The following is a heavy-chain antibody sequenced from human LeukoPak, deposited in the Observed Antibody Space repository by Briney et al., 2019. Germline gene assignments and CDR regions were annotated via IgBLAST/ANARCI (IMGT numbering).Heavy chain of an antibody. CDR1: GFPFDTYG. J-gene: IGHJ4*02. D-gene: IGHD5-24*01. CDR3: ARDVGRDGYNNYFDY. CDR2: IWHDGDKN. V-gene: IGHV3-33*01. Sequence: GGSLRLSCAASGFPFDTYGMHWVRQAPGKGLEWVAVIWHDGDKNYYSDSVKGRFTASRDNSKNTLYLQMNSLRAEDTAVYYCARDVGRDGYNNYFDYWGQGTLVTVSS.